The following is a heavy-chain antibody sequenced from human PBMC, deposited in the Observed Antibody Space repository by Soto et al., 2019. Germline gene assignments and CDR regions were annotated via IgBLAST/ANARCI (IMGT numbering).Heavy chain of an antibody. J-gene: IGHJ6*02. CDR2: IIPIFGTA. CDR1: GGTFSSYA. D-gene: IGHD2-8*01. CDR3: ARGTDNCTNGVCYITLYGMDV. Sequence: QVQLVQSGAEVKKPGSSVKVSCKASGGTFSSYAISWVRQAPGQGLEWMGGIIPIFGTANYAQKFQGRVTITADKSTSTAYMELSSLRSEDTAVYYCARGTDNCTNGVCYITLYGMDVWGQGTTVTVSS. V-gene: IGHV1-69*06.